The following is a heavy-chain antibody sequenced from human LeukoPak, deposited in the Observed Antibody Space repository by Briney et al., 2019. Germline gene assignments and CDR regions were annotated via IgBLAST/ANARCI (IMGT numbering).Heavy chain of an antibody. Sequence: GGSLRLSCAASGFTFSSYAMSWVGQAPGKWLEWVSAISGSGGSTYYADSVKGRFTISRDNSKNTLYLQMNSLRAEDTAVYYCAKDRTYYDFWSGLYYYYYYMDVWGKGTTVTVSS. J-gene: IGHJ6*03. CDR3: AKDRTYYDFWSGLYYYYYYMDV. CDR2: ISGSGGST. V-gene: IGHV3-23*01. D-gene: IGHD3-3*01. CDR1: GFTFSSYA.